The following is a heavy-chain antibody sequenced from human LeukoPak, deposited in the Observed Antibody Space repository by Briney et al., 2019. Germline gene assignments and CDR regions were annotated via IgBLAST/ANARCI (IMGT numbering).Heavy chain of an antibody. J-gene: IGHJ3*02. V-gene: IGHV4-30-2*01. D-gene: IGHD4-17*01. CDR3: ARGRGRTVTKTFDI. Sequence: SETLSLTCAVSGGSISSGGYSWSWIRQPPGQGLEWIAYIYHTGSTFYNASLKSRVTISVDRSKNQFSLKLSSMTAADTAVYYCARGRGRTVTKTFDIWGQGTMVTVSS. CDR2: IYHTGST. CDR1: GGSISSGGYS.